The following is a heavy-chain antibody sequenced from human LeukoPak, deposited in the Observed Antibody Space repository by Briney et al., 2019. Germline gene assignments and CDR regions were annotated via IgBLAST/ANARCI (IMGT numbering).Heavy chain of an antibody. CDR1: GFTFSSYG. J-gene: IGHJ5*02. V-gene: IGHV3-30*18. D-gene: IGHD3-22*01. CDR2: ISYDGSNK. Sequence: GGSLRLSCAASGFTFSSYGMHWVRQAPGKGLEWVAVISYDGSNKYYADSVKGRFTISRDNSKNTLYLQMNSLRAEDTAVYYCAKDVDYYDSSGPPWFDPWGQGTLVTVSS. CDR3: AKDVDYYDSSGPPWFDP.